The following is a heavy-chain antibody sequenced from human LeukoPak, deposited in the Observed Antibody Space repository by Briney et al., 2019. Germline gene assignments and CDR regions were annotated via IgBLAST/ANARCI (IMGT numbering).Heavy chain of an antibody. CDR1: GFTFNSYA. Sequence: GGSLRLSCATSGFTFNSYAMHWIRQAPGKGLEWVSVISTDGKRKYYADSVKGRFTISRDNSKNTLYVQLSSLTEDDTAVYYCASAIVGVRTLPLLDYWGLGTLVIVS. J-gene: IGHJ4*02. D-gene: IGHD1-26*01. CDR3: ASAIVGVRTLPLLDY. CDR2: ISTDGKRK. V-gene: IGHV3-30*04.